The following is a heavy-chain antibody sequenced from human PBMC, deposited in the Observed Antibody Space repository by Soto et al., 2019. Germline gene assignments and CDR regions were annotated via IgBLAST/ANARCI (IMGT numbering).Heavy chain of an antibody. D-gene: IGHD3-22*01. J-gene: IGHJ2*01. CDR3: ARDSYPDYDMSGSNYWAWWYFDR. V-gene: IGHV1-69*01. CDR2: IITIFGTA. Sequence: QVQLVQSGAEVKKPGSSVKVSCKASGGTFSRFGISWVRQAPGQGLEWMGGIITIFGTANYARNFQDRVTFTADESTGTPYMQMSSLRSEGTAVYYCARDSYPDYDMSGSNYWAWWYFDRWGRGTLVIVSS. CDR1: GGTFSRFG.